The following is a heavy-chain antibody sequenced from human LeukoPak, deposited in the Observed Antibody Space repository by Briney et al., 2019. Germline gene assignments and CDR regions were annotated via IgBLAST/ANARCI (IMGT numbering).Heavy chain of an antibody. D-gene: IGHD4-17*01. CDR2: IYTSGST. J-gene: IGHJ4*02. CDR1: GASISSGHYY. CDR3: ARDSYGDSGRRVFDY. V-gene: IGHV4-61*02. Sequence: SETLSLTCTASGASISSGHYYWSWIRRPAGKGLEWIGRIYTSGSTHYNSALKSRVTISLDTSNNQFSLKVRSVTAADTAVYYCARDSYGDSGRRVFDYWGQGTLVTVSS.